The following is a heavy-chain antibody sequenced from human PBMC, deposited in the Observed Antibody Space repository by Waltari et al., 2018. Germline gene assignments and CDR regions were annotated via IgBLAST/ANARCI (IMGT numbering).Heavy chain of an antibody. CDR3: ARQTWIQLWLYAFDI. Sequence: QLQLQESGPGLVKPSETLSLTCTVSGGSISSSSYYWGWIRQPPGKGLGWVGRFYYSGSTYDNPSLNGRVTISVDTSKNQFSLKLSAVTAADTAVYYCARQTWIQLWLYAFDIWGQGTMVTVSS. D-gene: IGHD5-18*01. V-gene: IGHV4-39*01. CDR2: FYYSGST. CDR1: GGSISSSSYY. J-gene: IGHJ3*02.